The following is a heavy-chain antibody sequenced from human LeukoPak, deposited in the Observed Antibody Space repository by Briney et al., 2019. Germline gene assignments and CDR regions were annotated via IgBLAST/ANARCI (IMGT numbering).Heavy chain of an antibody. Sequence: ASVNVSCKASGYTFPSYFMRWVRQAPGQGLEWMGIINPTGGSTTYAQKFQGRVTMTRDTSTSTVYMELSSLRSDDTAVYYCARIAARRFDYWGQGTLVTVPS. J-gene: IGHJ4*02. CDR1: GYTFPSYF. CDR3: ARIAARRFDY. CDR2: INPTGGST. V-gene: IGHV1-46*01. D-gene: IGHD6-6*01.